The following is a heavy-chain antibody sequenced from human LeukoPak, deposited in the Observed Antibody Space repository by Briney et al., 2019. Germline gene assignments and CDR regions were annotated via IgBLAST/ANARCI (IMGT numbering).Heavy chain of an antibody. CDR3: ARRSGLGATSYYYYYYMDV. Sequence: SETLSLTCAVYGGSFSGYYWSWIRQPPGKGLEWIGEINHSGSTNYNPSLKSRVTISVDTSKNQFSLKLSSVTAADTAVYYCARRSGLGATSYYYYYYMDVWGKGTTVTISS. CDR2: INHSGST. CDR1: GGSFSGYY. V-gene: IGHV4-34*01. D-gene: IGHD1-26*01. J-gene: IGHJ6*03.